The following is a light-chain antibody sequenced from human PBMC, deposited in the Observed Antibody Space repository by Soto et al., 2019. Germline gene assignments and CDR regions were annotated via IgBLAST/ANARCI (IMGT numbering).Light chain of an antibody. CDR2: DAS. Sequence: EIVLTQSPATLSLSPGESATLSCRASQSVGTFLAWYQHKPGQAPRLLILDASTRATGVPPRFSGSKSGTDFTLTISSLEPEDFAVYYCQQRFAWPLTFGGGTKVEIK. CDR3: QQRFAWPLT. V-gene: IGKV3-11*01. J-gene: IGKJ4*01. CDR1: QSVGTF.